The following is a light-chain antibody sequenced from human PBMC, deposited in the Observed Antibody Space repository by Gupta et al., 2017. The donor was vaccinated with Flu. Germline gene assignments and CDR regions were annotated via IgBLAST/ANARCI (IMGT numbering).Light chain of an antibody. Sequence: QSALPQPRSVSGSPGQSVTISCTGTSSDVGGYNYVSWYQQPPGKAPKLMIYDVSKRPTAVPDRFSGSKSATTANLTISGLQAEDDSYYYCCSYASSVFVFGTGTKVTVL. V-gene: IGLV2-11*01. J-gene: IGLJ1*01. CDR3: CSYASSVFV. CDR2: DVS. CDR1: SSDVGGYNY.